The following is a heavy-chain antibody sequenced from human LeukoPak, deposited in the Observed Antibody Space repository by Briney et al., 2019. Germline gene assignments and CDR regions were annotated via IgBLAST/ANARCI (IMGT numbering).Heavy chain of an antibody. V-gene: IGHV1-2*02. CDR1: GYTFTGYY. CDR2: INPKSGGT. CDR3: AREAVAGNYFGY. J-gene: IGHJ4*02. D-gene: IGHD6-19*01. Sequence: ASVKVSCKASGYTFTGYYMHWVRQAPGQGLEWMGWINPKSGGTNYAQKFQGRVTMTRDTSISTAYMELSRLTSDDTAVYFCAREAVAGNYFGYWGQGTLVTVSS.